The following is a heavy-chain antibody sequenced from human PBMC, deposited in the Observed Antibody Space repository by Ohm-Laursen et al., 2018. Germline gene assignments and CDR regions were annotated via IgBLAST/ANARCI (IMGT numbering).Heavy chain of an antibody. CDR2: INLNGGST. CDR3: ARGPGWLDDFYYYGMDG. D-gene: IGHD6-19*01. CDR1: GSTFADYS. J-gene: IGHJ6*02. Sequence: LTLSCSASGSTFADYSMNWGRLAPRPGLEWVSGINLNGGSTGYADSVKGRFPISRDNAKNTLYLQMNSLRAEDTALYHCARGPGWLDDFYYYGMDGWGQGTTVTVSS. V-gene: IGHV3-20*01.